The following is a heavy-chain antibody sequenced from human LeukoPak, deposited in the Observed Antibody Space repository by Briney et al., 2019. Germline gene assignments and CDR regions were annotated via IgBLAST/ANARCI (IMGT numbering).Heavy chain of an antibody. V-gene: IGHV3-48*02. CDR3: ARGSESYGDYTGDY. CDR2: ISSSGSTI. D-gene: IGHD4-17*01. J-gene: IGHJ4*02. Sequence: GESLRLSCAASGFTFSSYSMSWVRQAPGKGLEWVSYISSSGSTIYYPSSVKGRFTISRDNAKNSLYLQMNSLRDEDTAVYYCARGSESYGDYTGDYWGQGTLVTVSS. CDR1: GFTFSSYS.